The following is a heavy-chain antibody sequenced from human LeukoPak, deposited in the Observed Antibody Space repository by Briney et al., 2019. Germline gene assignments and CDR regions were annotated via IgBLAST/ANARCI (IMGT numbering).Heavy chain of an antibody. CDR3: AKDSLWYDILTGYYRGIGYYMDV. V-gene: IGHV3-21*01. D-gene: IGHD3-9*01. J-gene: IGHJ6*03. CDR2: ISSSISYI. Sequence: PGGSLRLSCAASGFTFSSYSMNWVRQAPGKGLEWVSSISSSISYIYYADSVKGRFTISRDNSKNTLYLQMNSLRAEDTAVYYCAKDSLWYDILTGYYRGIGYYMDVWGKGTTVTISS. CDR1: GFTFSSYS.